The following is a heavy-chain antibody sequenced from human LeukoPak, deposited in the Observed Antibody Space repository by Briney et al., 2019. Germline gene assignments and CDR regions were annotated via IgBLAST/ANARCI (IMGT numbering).Heavy chain of an antibody. CDR1: GDSISRMGNY. V-gene: IGHV4-31*03. CDR3: ARETSSVNWFDP. D-gene: IGHD4-17*01. J-gene: IGHJ5*02. Sequence: SETLSLTCTVSGDSISRMGNYWSWIRQPPGKGLEWIGYIYYSGSTYYKPSLKSRLTMSLHTSRNQFSLKVTSVTAADTAVYYCARETSSVNWFDPWGQGTLVTVSS. CDR2: IYYSGST.